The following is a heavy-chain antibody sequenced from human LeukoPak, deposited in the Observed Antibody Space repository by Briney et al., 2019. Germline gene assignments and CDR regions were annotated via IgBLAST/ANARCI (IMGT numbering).Heavy chain of an antibody. Sequence: SETLPLTCAVYGGSFSGYYWSWIRQPPGKGLEWIGEINHSGSTNYNPSLKSRVTISVDTSKNQFSLKLSSVTAADTAVYYCARLAGTVTTSYYYGMDVWGQGTTVTVSS. CDR3: ARLAGTVTTSYYYGMDV. D-gene: IGHD4-11*01. CDR2: INHSGST. J-gene: IGHJ6*02. CDR1: GGSFSGYY. V-gene: IGHV4-34*01.